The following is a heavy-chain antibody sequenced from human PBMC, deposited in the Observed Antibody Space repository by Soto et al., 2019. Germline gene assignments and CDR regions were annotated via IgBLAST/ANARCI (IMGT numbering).Heavy chain of an antibody. V-gene: IGHV3-23*01. CDR3: AKGGYIYGLDP. Sequence: GGSLRLACAASGFPFNTYAISVLRQAPWKGPGWVSAISESGDNAFYADSVQGRFTISRDNSYNILYLQMNSLRAEDTALYFCAKGGYIYGLDPWGQGTLVTVSS. CDR2: ISESGDNA. D-gene: IGHD5-18*01. CDR1: GFPFNTYA. J-gene: IGHJ5*02.